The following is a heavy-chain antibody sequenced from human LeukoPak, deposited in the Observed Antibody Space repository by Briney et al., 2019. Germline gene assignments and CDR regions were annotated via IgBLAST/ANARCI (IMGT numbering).Heavy chain of an antibody. CDR1: GYTFSDSY. D-gene: IGHD6-25*01. Sequence: GASVKVSCKASGYTFSDSYIHWVHQPPGQGLEWMGWINPNSGVTNYAQKFQGRVTMTRDTSISTAYMELSRLTSDDTAVYYCATARSPTYLDVWGRGTTVTVSS. CDR3: ATARSPTYLDV. CDR2: INPNSGVT. J-gene: IGHJ6*03. V-gene: IGHV1-2*02.